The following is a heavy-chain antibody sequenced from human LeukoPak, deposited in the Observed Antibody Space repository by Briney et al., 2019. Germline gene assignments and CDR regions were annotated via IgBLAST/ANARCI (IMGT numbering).Heavy chain of an antibody. J-gene: IGHJ4*02. CDR2: INHSGST. CDR1: GGSFSGYY. D-gene: IGHD6-13*01. V-gene: IGHV4-34*01. CDR3: ASGSGQQLPLDY. Sequence: PSETLSLTCAVYGGSFSGYYWSWIRQPPGKGLEWIGEINHSGSTNYNPSLKSRVTISVDTSKNQFSLKLSSVTAADTAVYYCASGSGQQLPLDYWGQGTLVTVSS.